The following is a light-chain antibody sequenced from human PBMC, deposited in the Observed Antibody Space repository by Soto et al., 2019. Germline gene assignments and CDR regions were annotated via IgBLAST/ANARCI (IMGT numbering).Light chain of an antibody. CDR1: SSDVGDYNY. Sequence: QSALTQPASVSGSPGQSITISCTGTSSDVGDYNYVSWYQHHPGKAPKLMXYXVXNRPSGVSNRFSGSKSGNKASLTISGLQAEDEADYFCRSPTPGSRYVFVTGTKVTVL. V-gene: IGLV2-14*01. CDR3: RSPTPGSRYV. J-gene: IGLJ1*01. CDR2: XVX.